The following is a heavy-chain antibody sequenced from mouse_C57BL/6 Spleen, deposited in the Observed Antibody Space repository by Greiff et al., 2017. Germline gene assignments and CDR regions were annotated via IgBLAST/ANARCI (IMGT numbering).Heavy chain of an antibody. J-gene: IGHJ2*01. V-gene: IGHV1-55*01. CDR2: IYPGSGST. D-gene: IGHD2-4*01. Sequence: QVQLKQPGAELVKPGASVKMSCKASGYTFTSYWITWVKQRPGQGLEWIGDIYPGSGSTNYNEKFKSKATLTVDTSSSTAYMQLSSLTSEDSAVYYCARGHDYDVGDYWGQGTTLTVSS. CDR3: ARGHDYDVGDY. CDR1: GYTFTSYW.